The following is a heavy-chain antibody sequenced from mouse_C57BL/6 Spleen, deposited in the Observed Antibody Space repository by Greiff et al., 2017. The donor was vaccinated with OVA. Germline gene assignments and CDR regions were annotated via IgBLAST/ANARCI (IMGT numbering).Heavy chain of an antibody. CDR3: ARREVNWDEGWFAY. J-gene: IGHJ3*01. CDR1: GYTFTSYG. D-gene: IGHD4-1*01. V-gene: IGHV1-81*01. CDR2: IYPRSGNT. Sequence: QVQLKQSGAELARPGASVKLSCKASGYTFTSYGISWVKQRTGQGLEWIGEIYPRSGNTYYNEKFKGKATLTADKSSSTAYMELRSLTSEDSAVYFCARREVNWDEGWFAYWGQGTLVTVSA.